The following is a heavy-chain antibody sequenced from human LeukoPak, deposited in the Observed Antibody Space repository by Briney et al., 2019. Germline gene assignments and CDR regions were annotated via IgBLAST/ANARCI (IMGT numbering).Heavy chain of an antibody. CDR1: GGSISSGSYY. D-gene: IGHD2-15*01. J-gene: IGHJ5*02. CDR2: IYTSGST. CDR3: ARDLGYFGIFP. V-gene: IGHV4-61*02. Sequence: PSETLSLTCTVSGGSISSGSYYWSWIRQPAGKGLEWIGRIYTSGSTNYNPSLKSRVTISVDTSKNQFSLKLSSVTAADTAVYYCARDLGYFGIFPWGQGTLVTVSS.